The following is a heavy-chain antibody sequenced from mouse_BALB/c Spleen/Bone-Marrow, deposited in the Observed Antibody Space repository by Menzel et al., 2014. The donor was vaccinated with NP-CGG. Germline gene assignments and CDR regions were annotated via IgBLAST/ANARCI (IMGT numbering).Heavy chain of an antibody. CDR1: GFTFSSFA. D-gene: IGHD1-1*01. CDR2: ISSGSSTI. J-gene: IGHJ2*01. V-gene: IGHV5-17*02. Sequence: EVKVEESGGGLVQPGGSRKLSCAASGFTFSSFAMHWVRQAPEKGLEWVAYISSGSSTIYYADTVMGRFTISRDNPKNSLCLQMTSLRSEDTDMYYCARSGSSSGYFDYWGQGTTLTVSS. CDR3: ARSGSSSGYFDY.